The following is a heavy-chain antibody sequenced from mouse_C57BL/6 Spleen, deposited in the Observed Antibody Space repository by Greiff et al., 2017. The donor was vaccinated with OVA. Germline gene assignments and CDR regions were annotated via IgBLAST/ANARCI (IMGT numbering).Heavy chain of an antibody. Sequence: QVQLQQSGAELVKPGASVKMSCKASGYTFTSYWITWVKQRPGQGLEWIGDIYPGSGSTNYNEKFKSKATLTVNTSSSTAYMQLSSLTSEDSAVYCCARGTTVYWYFEVWGTGTTVTVSS. D-gene: IGHD1-1*01. J-gene: IGHJ1*03. V-gene: IGHV1-55*01. CDR1: GYTFTSYW. CDR2: IYPGSGST. CDR3: ARGTTVYWYFEV.